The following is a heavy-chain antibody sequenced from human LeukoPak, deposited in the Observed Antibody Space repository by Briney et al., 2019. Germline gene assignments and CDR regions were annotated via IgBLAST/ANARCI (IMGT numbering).Heavy chain of an antibody. V-gene: IGHV6-1*01. Sequence: SSQTLSLTCAISGDSVSSNNGAWNWIRQSPSRGLEWLGRTYYRSKWYNDYAGSLISRITISPDTSKNQFSLQLYSVTPEDTAVYYCARGVGTTGWHTFDYWGQGTLVTVSS. J-gene: IGHJ4*02. CDR2: TYYRSKWYN. CDR1: GDSVSSNNGA. CDR3: ARGVGTTGWHTFDY. D-gene: IGHD3-9*01.